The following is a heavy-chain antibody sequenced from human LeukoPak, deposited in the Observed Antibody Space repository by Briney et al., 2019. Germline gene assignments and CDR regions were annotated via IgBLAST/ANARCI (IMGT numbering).Heavy chain of an antibody. J-gene: IGHJ6*02. V-gene: IGHV3-53*01. CDR1: EFTVGSNY. CDR3: ASFSEYYGMDV. CDR2: IYSGGST. Sequence: GGSLRLSCAASEFTVGSNYMSWVREAPGKGLEWVSVIYSGGSTYYADSVKGRFTISRDNSKNTLYLQMNSLRAEDTAVYYCASFSEYYGMDVWGQGTTVTVSS.